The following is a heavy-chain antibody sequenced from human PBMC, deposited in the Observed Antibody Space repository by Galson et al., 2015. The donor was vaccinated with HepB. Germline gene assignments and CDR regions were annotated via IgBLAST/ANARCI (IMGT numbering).Heavy chain of an antibody. CDR2: ISGNGGST. D-gene: IGHD2-15*01. CDR3: AKLSGGSCCAFDY. CDR1: GFTFSSYA. J-gene: IGHJ4*02. Sequence: SLRLSCAASGFTFSSYAMSWVRQAPGKGLEWVSAISGNGGSTYYADSVKGRFTISRDNSKNTLYLQMNSLRAEDTAVYYCAKLSGGSCCAFDYWGQGTLVTVSS. V-gene: IGHV3-23*01.